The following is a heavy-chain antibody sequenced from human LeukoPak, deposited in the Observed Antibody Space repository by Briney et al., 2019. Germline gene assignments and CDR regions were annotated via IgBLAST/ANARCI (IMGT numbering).Heavy chain of an antibody. CDR3: ARDAPQVEAILTGRSDAFDI. CDR1: GFNLGTYW. Sequence: GGSLRLSCAASGFNLGTYWMHWVRQAPGKGLVWVSRISYDGSNANYADSVKGRFTISRDNSKNTLYLQMNSLRAEDTAVYYCARDAPQVEAILTGRSDAFDIWGQGTMVTVSS. CDR2: ISYDGSNA. J-gene: IGHJ3*02. V-gene: IGHV3-74*01. D-gene: IGHD3-9*01.